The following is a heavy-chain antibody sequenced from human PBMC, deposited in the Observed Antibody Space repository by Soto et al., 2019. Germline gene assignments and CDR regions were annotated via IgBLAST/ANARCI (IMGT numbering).Heavy chain of an antibody. CDR1: GFTFGDYA. J-gene: IGHJ4*02. D-gene: IGHD2-15*01. V-gene: IGHV3-9*01. Sequence: GGSLRLSCAASGFTFGDYAMYWVRQAPGKGLEWVSGISWNSGSIGYADSVKGRFTISRDNAKNSLYLQMNSLKAEDTALYYCAKSGSGSSRPYFDYWGQGTLVTVSS. CDR3: AKSGSGSSRPYFDY. CDR2: ISWNSGSI.